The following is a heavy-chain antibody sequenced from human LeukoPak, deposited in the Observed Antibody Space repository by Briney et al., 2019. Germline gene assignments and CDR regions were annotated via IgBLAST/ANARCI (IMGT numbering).Heavy chain of an antibody. J-gene: IGHJ4*02. CDR3: AKDLRYCGGDCCNHAFDY. Sequence: GGSLRLSCAASGFTFSSYAMSWVRQAPGKGLEWVSAISGSGGSTYYADSVKGRFTISRDNSKNTLYLQMNSLRAEDTAVYYCAKDLRYCGGDCCNHAFDYWGQGTLVTVSS. CDR1: GFTFSSYA. V-gene: IGHV3-23*01. D-gene: IGHD2-21*01. CDR2: ISGSGGST.